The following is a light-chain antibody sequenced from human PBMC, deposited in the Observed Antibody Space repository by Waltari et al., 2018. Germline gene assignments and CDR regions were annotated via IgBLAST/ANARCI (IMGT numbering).Light chain of an antibody. J-gene: IGKJ1*01. Sequence: EIVMTQSPVTLSVSPGERATLSCRASQSVGTDLAWYQQKPGRAPRLLIHGASTRVTGIPARFSGSGSGTQFILTISSLQSDDFAVYYCQQYNSRRTFGQGTKVEI. CDR2: GAS. CDR1: QSVGTD. V-gene: IGKV3-15*01. CDR3: QQYNSRRT.